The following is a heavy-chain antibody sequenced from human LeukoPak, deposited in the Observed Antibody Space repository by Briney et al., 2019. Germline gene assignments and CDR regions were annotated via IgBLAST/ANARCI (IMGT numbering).Heavy chain of an antibody. CDR2: IYYSGST. D-gene: IGHD2/OR15-2a*01. V-gene: IGHV4-61*01. CDR1: GGSVSSGSYY. Sequence: SETLSLTCTVSGGSVSSGSYYWSWIRQPPGKGLEWTGYIYYSGSTNYNPSLKSRVTISVDTSKNQFSLKLSSVTAADTAVYYCARDFYGIDYWGQGTLVTVSS. CDR3: ARDFYGIDY. J-gene: IGHJ4*02.